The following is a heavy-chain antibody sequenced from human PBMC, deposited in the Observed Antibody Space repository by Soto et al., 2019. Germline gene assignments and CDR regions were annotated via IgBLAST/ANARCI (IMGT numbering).Heavy chain of an antibody. CDR1: GFTVSSNY. Sequence: GGSMRLSCAASGFTVSSNYMSWVRQAPGKGLEWVSVIYSGGSTYYADSVKGRFTISRDNAKNSLYLQMNSLRAEDTAVYYCARDTYCTNGVCFWALDYWGQGTLVTVSS. D-gene: IGHD2-8*01. CDR3: ARDTYCTNGVCFWALDY. J-gene: IGHJ4*02. CDR2: IYSGGST. V-gene: IGHV3-66*01.